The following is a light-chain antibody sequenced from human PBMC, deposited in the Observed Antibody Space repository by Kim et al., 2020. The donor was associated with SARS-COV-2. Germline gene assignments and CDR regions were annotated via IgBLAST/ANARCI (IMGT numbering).Light chain of an antibody. V-gene: IGLV3-19*01. J-gene: IGLJ7*01. Sequence: SSELTQDPAVSVALGQTVRITCQGDSLRIYYATWYQQKPGQAPVLVIYGENNRPSGIPDRFSGSSSGNTASLTITGAQAEDESDYYCNSRDSSGDHWVFGGGTQLTVL. CDR2: GEN. CDR1: SLRIYY. CDR3: NSRDSSGDHWV.